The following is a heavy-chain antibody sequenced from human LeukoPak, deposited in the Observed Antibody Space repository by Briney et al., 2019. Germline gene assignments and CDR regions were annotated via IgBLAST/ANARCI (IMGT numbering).Heavy chain of an antibody. CDR1: SGSVNSRPYF. CDR3: ARNGYGSGSSW. J-gene: IGHJ4*02. V-gene: IGHV4-39*07. D-gene: IGHD3-10*01. CDR2: IYYSGST. Sequence: SETLSLTCTVSSGSVNSRPYFWGWIRQPPGQGLEWIGSIYYSGSTYYNPSLKSRVTISVDTSKNQVSLKLTSVTAADTAVYYCARNGYGSGSSWWGQGTLVTVSS.